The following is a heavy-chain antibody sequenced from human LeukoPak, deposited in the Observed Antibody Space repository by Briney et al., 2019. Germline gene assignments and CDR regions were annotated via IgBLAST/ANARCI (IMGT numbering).Heavy chain of an antibody. CDR1: GFTVSSNY. D-gene: IGHD3-22*01. CDR3: ARAVPYYYDSSGYFDY. J-gene: IGHJ4*02. V-gene: IGHV3-53*01. CDR2: IYSGGST. Sequence: GGSLRLSCAASGFTVSSNYMSWVRQAPGKGLEWVSVIYSGGSTYYADSVKGRFTISRDNSKNTLYLQMNSLRAEDTAVYYCARAVPYYYDSSGYFDYWGQGTLVTVSS.